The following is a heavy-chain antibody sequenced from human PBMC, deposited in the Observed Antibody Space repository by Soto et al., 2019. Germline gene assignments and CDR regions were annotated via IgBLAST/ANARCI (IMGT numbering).Heavy chain of an antibody. Sequence: GGSLRLSCAASGFTFTDYAMSWVRQAPGKGLEWVSTIIGSGTTTYYADSVKGRFTISRDNSKNTLYLQMNSLRAEDTAIYYCVLEVRAKSFDHWGQGTLVTVSS. V-gene: IGHV3-23*01. J-gene: IGHJ4*02. CDR2: IIGSGTTT. CDR1: GFTFTDYA. CDR3: VLEVRAKSFDH.